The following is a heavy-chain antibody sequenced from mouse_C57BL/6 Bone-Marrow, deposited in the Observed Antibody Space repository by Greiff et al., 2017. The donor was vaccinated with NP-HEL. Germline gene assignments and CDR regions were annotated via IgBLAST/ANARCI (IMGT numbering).Heavy chain of an antibody. CDR3: AREREGKTLYYDYDGYYFDY. Sequence: VQLQESGAELARPGASVKLSCKASGYTFTSYGISWVKQRTGQGLEWIGEIYPRSGNTYYNEKFKGKATLTADKSSSTAYMELRSLTSEDSAVYFWAREREGKTLYYDYDGYYFDYWGQGTTLTVSS. J-gene: IGHJ2*01. V-gene: IGHV1-81*01. D-gene: IGHD2-4*01. CDR1: GYTFTSYG. CDR2: IYPRSGNT.